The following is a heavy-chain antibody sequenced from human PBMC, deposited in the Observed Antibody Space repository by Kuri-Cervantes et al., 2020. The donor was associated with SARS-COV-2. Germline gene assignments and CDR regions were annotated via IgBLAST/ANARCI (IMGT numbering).Heavy chain of an antibody. Sequence: SVKVSCKASGGPFSSYAISWVRQAPGQGLEWMGGIIPIFGTANYAQKFQGRVTITADESTSTAYMELSSLRSEDTAVYYCARGFSGGATSPRQPENWFDPWGQGTLVTVSS. CDR1: GGPFSSYA. J-gene: IGHJ5*02. CDR3: ARGFSGGATSPRQPENWFDP. D-gene: IGHD1-26*01. CDR2: IIPIFGTA. V-gene: IGHV1-69*13.